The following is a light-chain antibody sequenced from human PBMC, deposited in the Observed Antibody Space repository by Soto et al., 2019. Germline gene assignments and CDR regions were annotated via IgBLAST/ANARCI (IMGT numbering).Light chain of an antibody. J-gene: IGKJ1*01. CDR3: QQSNNWPKT. CDR1: QSVSNKY. CDR2: GAS. Sequence: IVLTQSPGTLYLSPGERATLSCRASQSVSNKYLAWYQQKPGQAPRLLIYGASSRATGIPDRFSVSGSGTDGTITISRLKSEDGSVYYCQQSNNWPKTFCQGTKVDIK. V-gene: IGKV3-20*01.